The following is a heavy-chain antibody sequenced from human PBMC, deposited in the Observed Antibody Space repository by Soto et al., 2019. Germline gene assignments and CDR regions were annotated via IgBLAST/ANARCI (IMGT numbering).Heavy chain of an antibody. J-gene: IGHJ4*02. CDR3: AHRPSGWYRFDY. D-gene: IGHD6-19*01. Sequence: QITLKESGPTLVRPTQTLTLTCTFSGFSLSTSGLGVCWIRQSPGKALERLALLYWNDDKRYSPSLKARLTNTKYTSKKQVVLTMTNMEPLDTATYYCAHRPSGWYRFDYWRQGTLVTVS. CDR1: GFSLSTSGLG. CDR2: LYWNDDK. V-gene: IGHV2-5*01.